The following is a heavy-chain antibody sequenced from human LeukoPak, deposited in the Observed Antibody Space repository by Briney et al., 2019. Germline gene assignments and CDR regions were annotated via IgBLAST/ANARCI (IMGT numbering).Heavy chain of an antibody. J-gene: IGHJ5*02. CDR1: GDSITNGDY. CDR2: VYHSGST. CDR3: ARNVSRADVVISANSPSNWFDP. D-gene: IGHD2-2*01. Sequence: SETLSLTCDVSGDSITNGDYWAWIRQSPGKGLEWIGSVYHSGSTHYNPSLKSRFIISLDTSKNQFSLNLNTLTAADTAIYYCARNVSRADVVISANSPSNWFDPWGQGVLVTVSS. V-gene: IGHV4-38-2*01.